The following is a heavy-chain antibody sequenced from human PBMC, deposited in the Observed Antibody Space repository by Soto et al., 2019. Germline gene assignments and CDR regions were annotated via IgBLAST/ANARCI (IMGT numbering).Heavy chain of an antibody. D-gene: IGHD2-15*01. CDR3: ARDQGGRYCSGGSCPSFDY. Sequence: ASVKVSCKASGYTFTSYYMHWVRQAPGQGLKWMGLINPSGGSTDYAQKFQGRVTMTRDTSTSTVYMELSSLRSEGTAVYYCARDQGGRYCSGGSCPSFDYWGQGTLVTVSS. J-gene: IGHJ4*02. CDR2: INPSGGST. V-gene: IGHV1-46*01. CDR1: GYTFTSYY.